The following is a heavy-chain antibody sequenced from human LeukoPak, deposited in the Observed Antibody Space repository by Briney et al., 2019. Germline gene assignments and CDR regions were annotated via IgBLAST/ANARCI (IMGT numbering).Heavy chain of an antibody. J-gene: IGHJ4*02. D-gene: IGHD2-15*01. Sequence: SQTLSPTCVISGDSVSSNAAAWNWIRQSPSRGLEWLGRTYSRSEWYYDYAVSVRGRITINPDTSKNQFSLHLTSVTPEDTAVYYCAHGDIYFDYWGQGTLITVSS. CDR2: TYSRSEWYY. CDR1: GDSVSSNAAA. CDR3: AHGDIYFDY. V-gene: IGHV6-1*01.